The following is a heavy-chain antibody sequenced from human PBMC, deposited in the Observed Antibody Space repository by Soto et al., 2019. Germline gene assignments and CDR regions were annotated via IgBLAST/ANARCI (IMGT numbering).Heavy chain of an antibody. V-gene: IGHV3-23*01. Sequence: DGSLRLSCAASGFIFEIVGMSWVRHAPGKGLEWISSISGSGFKKYYADSVKGRFTISRDNSKSTVYLELNNLSAEDTAVYHCAKNQGVELVPLATVDWFDPWGQGSVVTVSS. CDR3: AKNQGVELVPLATVDWFDP. J-gene: IGHJ5*02. D-gene: IGHD1-26*01. CDR2: ISGSGFKK. CDR1: GFIFEIVG.